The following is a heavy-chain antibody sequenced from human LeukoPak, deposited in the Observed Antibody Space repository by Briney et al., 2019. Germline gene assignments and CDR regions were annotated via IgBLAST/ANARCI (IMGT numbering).Heavy chain of an antibody. CDR2: FKTKYNQV. CDR3: ARSVPDYTRFDY. CDR1: GFTFSDYA. J-gene: IGHJ4*02. Sequence: GGSLRLSCVASGFTFSDYAMNWVRQAPGKGLEWISTFKTKYNQVYYAESVRGRFTISTDNSKKTVYLQMNSLRAEDTALYYCARSVPDYTRFDYWGQGALVTVSS. D-gene: IGHD4-11*01. V-gene: IGHV3-23*05.